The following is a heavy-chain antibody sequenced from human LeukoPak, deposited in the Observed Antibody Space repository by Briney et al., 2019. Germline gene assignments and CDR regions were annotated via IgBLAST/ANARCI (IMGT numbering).Heavy chain of an antibody. D-gene: IGHD3-10*01. Sequence: GRSLRLSCAASAFTFSRHRMHWVRQAPGKGLEWVALISYDGNNQYYTDSVKGRFTISRDNCKNTLYLQMNSLRPEDTAVYFCAREAYGAGTYYNVEFDYWGQGTLVTVSS. J-gene: IGHJ4*02. CDR1: AFTFSRHR. CDR3: AREAYGAGTYYNVEFDY. CDR2: ISYDGNNQ. V-gene: IGHV3-30*04.